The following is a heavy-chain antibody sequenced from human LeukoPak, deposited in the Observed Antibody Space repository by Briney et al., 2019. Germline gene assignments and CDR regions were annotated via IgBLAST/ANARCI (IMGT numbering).Heavy chain of an antibody. CDR1: GFTFSSYS. CDR3: ARLTSWNYPLDDY. CDR2: ISSSSSYI. D-gene: IGHD1-7*01. V-gene: IGHV3-21*01. J-gene: IGHJ4*02. Sequence: PGGSLRLSCAASGFTFSSYSMNWVRQAPGKGLEWVSFISSSSSYIYYADSVKGRFTISRDNAKNSLYLQMNSLRAEDTAVYYCARLTSWNYPLDDYWGQGTLVTVSS.